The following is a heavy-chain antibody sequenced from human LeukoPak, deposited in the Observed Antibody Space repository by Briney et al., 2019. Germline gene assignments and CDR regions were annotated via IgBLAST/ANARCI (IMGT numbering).Heavy chain of an antibody. J-gene: IGHJ6*02. CDR2: INPSGGST. D-gene: IGHD3-10*01. CDR1: GFTFTSYY. Sequence: GGSLRLSCAASGFTFTSYYMHWVRQAPGQGLEWMGIINPSGGSTSYAQKFQGRVTMTRDTSTSTVYMELSSLRSEDTAVYYCARDRRFGAYYYYYGMDVWGQGTTVTVSS. V-gene: IGHV1-46*01. CDR3: ARDRRFGAYYYYYGMDV.